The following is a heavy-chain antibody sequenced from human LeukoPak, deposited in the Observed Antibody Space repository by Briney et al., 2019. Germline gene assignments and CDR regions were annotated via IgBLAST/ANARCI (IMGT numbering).Heavy chain of an antibody. D-gene: IGHD3-16*01. CDR3: ARQWGYFDY. J-gene: IGHJ4*02. Sequence: PWEPLSLPCNVSGASISSSSYYGGWIRQPPGKGLEWIGSIYYSGRTNYTPSLKSRVTISVDTSKNQFSLNLSSVTAADTAVYYCARQWGYFDYWGQGTLVTVSS. CDR1: GASISSSSYY. CDR2: IYYSGRT. V-gene: IGHV4-39*01.